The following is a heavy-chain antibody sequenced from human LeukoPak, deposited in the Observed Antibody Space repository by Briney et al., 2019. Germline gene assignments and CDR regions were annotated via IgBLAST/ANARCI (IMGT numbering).Heavy chain of an antibody. CDR3: ARSSAVRYCSGGSCPTGGMDV. Sequence: GASVKVSCKASGYTFTSYYMRWVRQAPGQGLEWMGIINPSGGSTSYAQKFQGRVTMTRDTSTSTVYMELSSLRSEDTAVYYCARSSAVRYCSGGSCPTGGMDVWGQGTTVTVSS. V-gene: IGHV1-46*01. CDR1: GYTFTSYY. D-gene: IGHD2-15*01. J-gene: IGHJ6*02. CDR2: INPSGGST.